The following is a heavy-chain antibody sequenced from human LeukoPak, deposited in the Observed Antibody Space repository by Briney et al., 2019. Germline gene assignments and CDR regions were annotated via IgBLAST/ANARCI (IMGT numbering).Heavy chain of an antibody. CDR1: GGSISSYY. J-gene: IGHJ4*02. D-gene: IGHD2-2*01. V-gene: IGHV4-59*01. CDR2: IYYSGST. CDR3: ARRCSSTSCYGVDFDY. Sequence: SETLSLTCTVSGGSISSYYWSWIRQPPGKGLEWIGYIYYSGSTNYNPSLKSRVTISVDTSKNQFSPKLSSVTAADTAVYYCARRCSSTSCYGVDFDYWGQGTLVTVSS.